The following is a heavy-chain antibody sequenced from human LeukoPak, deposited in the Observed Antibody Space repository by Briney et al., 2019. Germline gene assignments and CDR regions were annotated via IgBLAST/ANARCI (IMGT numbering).Heavy chain of an antibody. CDR1: GASIRSSDYY. CDR2: VYYSGST. Sequence: PSETLSLTCVLSGASIRSSDYYWAWIRQPTGKGLEWIGTVYYSGSTYYNPSLKSRLTISVDTSNNSVSLKVTSLTAADTAVYYCARHGNWEPFDYWGQGSLVTVSS. J-gene: IGHJ4*02. D-gene: IGHD1-1*01. CDR3: ARHGNWEPFDY. V-gene: IGHV4-39*01.